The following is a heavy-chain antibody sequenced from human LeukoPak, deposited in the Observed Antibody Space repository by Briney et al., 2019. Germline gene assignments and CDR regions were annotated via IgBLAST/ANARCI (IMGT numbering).Heavy chain of an antibody. V-gene: IGHV1-69*04. CDR2: IIPIFGIA. Sequence: SVKVSCKASGGTFSSYAISWVRQPPGQGLEWMGRIIPIFGIANYAQKFQGRVTITADKSTSTAYMELSSLRSEDTAVYYCARDEDSYYDFWSGSYGMDVWGQGTTVTVSS. D-gene: IGHD3-3*01. CDR3: ARDEDSYYDFWSGSYGMDV. J-gene: IGHJ6*02. CDR1: GGTFSSYA.